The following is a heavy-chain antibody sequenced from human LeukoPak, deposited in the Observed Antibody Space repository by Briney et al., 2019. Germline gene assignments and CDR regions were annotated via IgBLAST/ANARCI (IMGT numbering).Heavy chain of an antibody. CDR1: GYTFTSYY. CDR3: ARGGGLAAAGTRFDY. V-gene: IGHV1-2*02. D-gene: IGHD6-13*01. J-gene: IGHJ4*02. CDR2: IDPNGGGT. Sequence: GASVKVSCKASGYTFTSYYMHWVRQAPGQGLEWMGWIDPNGGGTKYAQKFQGGVTMARDTSISTGYMQLSRLTSDDTAVYYCARGGGLAAAGTRFDYWGQGTLVTVSS.